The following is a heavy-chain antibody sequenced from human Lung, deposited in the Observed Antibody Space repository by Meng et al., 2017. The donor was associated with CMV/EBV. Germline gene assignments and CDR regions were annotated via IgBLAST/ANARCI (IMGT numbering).Heavy chain of an antibody. D-gene: IGHD4-17*01. CDR1: GDTFDSYA. V-gene: IGHV1-69*10. CDR3: ARVATVTTPGYFDY. CDR2: IIPSLGIT. J-gene: IGHJ4*02. Sequence: SVXVSXXASGDTFDSYAINWVRQAPGQGLEWMGGIIPSLGITNSAQKFRGRVTVTADKSTSTAYMELSSLRSDDTAVYYCARVATVTTPGYFDYWGQGTXVTVSS.